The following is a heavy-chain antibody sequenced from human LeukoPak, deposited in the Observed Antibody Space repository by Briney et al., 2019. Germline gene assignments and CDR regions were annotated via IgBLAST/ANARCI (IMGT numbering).Heavy chain of an antibody. Sequence: QPGGSLRLSCAASGFTVSSNYMSWVRHAQGQGLEWVSVLYSGGSGYDPDSVKGRFTISRENSKNTLYLQMNSLRAEDTAVYYCAREKLGYWCFDPWGRGTLVTVSP. CDR3: AREKLGYWCFDP. D-gene: IGHD6-13*01. CDR1: GFTVSSNY. V-gene: IGHV3-53*01. J-gene: IGHJ2*01. CDR2: LYSGGSG.